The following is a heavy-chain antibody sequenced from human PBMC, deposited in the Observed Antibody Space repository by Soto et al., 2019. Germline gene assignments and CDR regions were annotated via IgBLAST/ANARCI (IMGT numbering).Heavy chain of an antibody. CDR2: INTYNSDT. Sequence: QVHLVQSGAEVKKPGASVKVSCKASGYAFTSYGMSWVRQAPGQGLEWMGWINTYNSDTNSAPRLQCRITMTTDTSTSTAYMELRSLTSDDTAVYYCVRDARDSCRGGNCFYFDYWGQGTLVSVSS. CDR3: VRDARDSCRGGNCFYFDY. V-gene: IGHV1-18*04. CDR1: GYAFTSYG. J-gene: IGHJ4*02. D-gene: IGHD2-15*01.